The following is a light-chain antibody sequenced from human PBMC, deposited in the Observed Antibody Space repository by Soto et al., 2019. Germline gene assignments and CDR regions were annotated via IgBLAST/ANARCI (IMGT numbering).Light chain of an antibody. CDR3: GAWDDSLSGAV. V-gene: IGLV1-47*01. CDR2: GSN. CDR1: SSNIGSNS. J-gene: IGLJ7*01. Sequence: QSVLTQPPSASGTPGQRVTISCSGSSSNIGSNSVYWYQQLPGTAPKLLIYGSNQRPSGVPDRFSGSKSGTSASLAISGLRSEDDADYYCGAWDDSLSGAVFGGGTQLTVL.